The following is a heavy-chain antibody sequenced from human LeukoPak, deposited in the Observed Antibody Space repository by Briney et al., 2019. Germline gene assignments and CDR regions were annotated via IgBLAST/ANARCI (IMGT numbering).Heavy chain of an antibody. Sequence: PGGSLRLSCAVSGFPFGNFWMHWVRQVPGKGLVWVARMDTDGRTTDYADSVKGRFTISRDNARNTLYLQMRSLRADDTALYYCATDVTGSEDRWGQGTLVTVSS. V-gene: IGHV3-74*01. J-gene: IGHJ5*02. CDR3: ATDVTGSEDR. D-gene: IGHD6-25*01. CDR1: GFPFGNFW. CDR2: MDTDGRTT.